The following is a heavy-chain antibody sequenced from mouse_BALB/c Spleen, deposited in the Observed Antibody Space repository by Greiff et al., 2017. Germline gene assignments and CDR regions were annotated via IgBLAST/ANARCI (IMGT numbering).Heavy chain of an antibody. CDR2: IDPENGDT. CDR3: VLRRDSAMYS. Sequence: EVQLQQSGAELVRSGASVKLSCTASGFNIKDYYMHWVKQRPEQGLEWIGWIDPENGDTEYAPKFQGKATMTADTSSNTAYLQLSSLTSEDTAVYYTVLRRDSAMYSWGEEESVTVSS. J-gene: IGHJ4*01. V-gene: IGHV14-4*02. CDR1: GFNIKDYY.